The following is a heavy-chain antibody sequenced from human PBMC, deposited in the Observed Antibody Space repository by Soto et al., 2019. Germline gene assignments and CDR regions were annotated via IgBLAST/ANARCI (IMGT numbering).Heavy chain of an antibody. J-gene: IGHJ6*02. Sequence: SETLSLTCTVSGGSISSGGYYWSWIRQHPGKGLEWIGYIYYSGSTYYNPSLKSRVTISVDTSKNQSSLKLSSVTAADTAVYYCAGGDCSSTSCYDPVRYYGMDVWGQGTTVTVSS. V-gene: IGHV4-31*03. CDR2: IYYSGST. CDR1: GGSISSGGYY. D-gene: IGHD2-2*01. CDR3: AGGDCSSTSCYDPVRYYGMDV.